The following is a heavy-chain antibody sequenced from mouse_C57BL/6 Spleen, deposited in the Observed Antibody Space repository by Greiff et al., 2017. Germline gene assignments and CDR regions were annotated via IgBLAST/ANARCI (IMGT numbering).Heavy chain of an antibody. D-gene: IGHD4-1*01. Sequence: QVQLQQSGAELARPGASVKLSCKASGYTFTSYGISWVKQRTGQGLEWIGEIYPRSGNTYYNEKFKGKATLTAAKSSSTAYMELRSLASEDSAVYFCARGETAYYAMDYWGQGTSVTVSS. CDR2: IYPRSGNT. CDR3: ARGETAYYAMDY. V-gene: IGHV1-81*01. J-gene: IGHJ4*01. CDR1: GYTFTSYG.